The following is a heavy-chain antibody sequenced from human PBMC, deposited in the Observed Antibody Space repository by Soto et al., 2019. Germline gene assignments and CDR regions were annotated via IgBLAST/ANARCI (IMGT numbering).Heavy chain of an antibody. D-gene: IGHD1-7*01. CDR2: INPDSGGT. Sequence: ASVKVSCKASGYTFTDYYMHWVRQAPGQGLEWMGWINPDSGGTNYAQKFQGRVTMTRDTSISTAYMELSRLRSDDTAVYYCARKLELRGSYYYYYDMDVWGQGTTVTVSS. CDR3: ARKLELRGSYYYYYDMDV. CDR1: GYTFTDYY. J-gene: IGHJ6*02. V-gene: IGHV1-2*02.